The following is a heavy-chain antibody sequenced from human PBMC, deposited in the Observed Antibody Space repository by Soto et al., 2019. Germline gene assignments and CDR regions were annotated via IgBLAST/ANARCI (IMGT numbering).Heavy chain of an antibody. CDR1: GGTFSSYT. CDR3: ARDEEGYCSSTSCYSAADYYYYMDV. D-gene: IGHD2-2*01. CDR2: IIPILGIA. J-gene: IGHJ6*03. Sequence: ASVKASCKASGGTFSSYTISWVRQSPGQGLEWMGRIIPILGIANYAQKFQGRVTITADKSTSTAYMELSSLRSEDTAVYYCARDEEGYCSSTSCYSAADYYYYMDVWGKGTTVTVSS. V-gene: IGHV1-69*04.